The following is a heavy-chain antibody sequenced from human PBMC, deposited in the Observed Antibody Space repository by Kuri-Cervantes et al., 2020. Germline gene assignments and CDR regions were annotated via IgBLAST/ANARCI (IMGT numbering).Heavy chain of an antibody. J-gene: IGHJ3*02. CDR2: ISSSSSYI. CDR3: AREGRDSSSLWAFDI. D-gene: IGHD3-22*01. V-gene: IGHV3-21*04. CDR1: GFTFSSYS. Sequence: GGSLRLSCAASGFTFSSYSMNWVRQAPGKGLEWVSSISSSSSYIYYADSVKGRFTISRDNAKNSLYLQMNSLRAEDTAVYYCAREGRDSSSLWAFDIWGQGTMVTVSS.